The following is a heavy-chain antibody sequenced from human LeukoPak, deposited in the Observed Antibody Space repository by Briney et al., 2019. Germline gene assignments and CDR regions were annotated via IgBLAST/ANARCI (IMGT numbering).Heavy chain of an antibody. J-gene: IGHJ4*02. Sequence: PGGFLRLSCTASGFTFSTYWMSWVRQAPGKGLEWVANTREDGSEKYYVDSVKGRFTISRDNAKNSLYLQMNSLRAEDTAVYYCARELAGHYYGSGSSFDYWGQGTLVTVSS. V-gene: IGHV3-7*01. D-gene: IGHD3-10*01. CDR2: TREDGSEK. CDR1: GFTFSTYW. CDR3: ARELAGHYYGSGSSFDY.